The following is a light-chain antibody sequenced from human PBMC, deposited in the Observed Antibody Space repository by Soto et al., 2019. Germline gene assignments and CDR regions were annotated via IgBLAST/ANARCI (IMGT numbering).Light chain of an antibody. CDR2: DAS. CDR1: QSVSQY. V-gene: IGKV3-11*01. Sequence: EIVLTQSPATLSLSPGERATLSCRASQSVSQYLAWYQQKPGQAPRLLIYDASNRATGIPDRFSGSGSGTDFTLTISSLEPDDFAVYFCQQRATWPPGFTFGPGTKLDFK. J-gene: IGKJ3*01. CDR3: QQRATWPPGFT.